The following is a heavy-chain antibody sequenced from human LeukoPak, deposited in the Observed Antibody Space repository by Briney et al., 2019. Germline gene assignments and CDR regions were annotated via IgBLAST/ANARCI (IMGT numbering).Heavy chain of an antibody. CDR1: GFTFSSFS. CDR2: ILHNSATI. CDR3: AKDNSGSYHTLDY. V-gene: IGHV3-48*01. D-gene: IGHD1-26*01. Sequence: GGSLRLSCAASGFTFSSFSMNWVRQAPGKGLEWLSYILHNSATIYYANSVKGRFTISRDNSKNTLYLQMNSLRAEDTAVYYCAKDNSGSYHTLDYWGQGTLVTVSS. J-gene: IGHJ4*02.